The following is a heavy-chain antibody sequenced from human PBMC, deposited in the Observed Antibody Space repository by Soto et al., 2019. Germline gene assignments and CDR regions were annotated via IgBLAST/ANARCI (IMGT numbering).Heavy chain of an antibody. CDR2: IYYSGST. Sequence: SETLSLTCTVSGGSISSGGYYWSWIRQHPGKGLEWIGYIYYSGSTYYNPSLKSRVTISVDKSKNQFSLKLSSVTAADTAVYYCARVAVAGTRVDYWGQGTLVTVSS. V-gene: IGHV4-31*03. J-gene: IGHJ4*02. D-gene: IGHD6-19*01. CDR1: GGSISSGGYY. CDR3: ARVAVAGTRVDY.